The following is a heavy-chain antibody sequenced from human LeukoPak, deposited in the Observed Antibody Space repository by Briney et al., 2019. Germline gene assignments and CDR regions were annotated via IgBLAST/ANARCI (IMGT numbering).Heavy chain of an antibody. CDR2: ISSSSSTI. CDR1: GFTFGSYS. Sequence: PGGSLRLSCAASGFTFGSYSMNWVRQAPGKGLEWVSYISSSSSTIYYADSVKGRFTISRDNAKNSLYLQMNSLRAEDTAVYYCARDGIVVNGAFDIWGQGTMVTVSS. J-gene: IGHJ3*02. CDR3: ARDGIVVNGAFDI. V-gene: IGHV3-48*01. D-gene: IGHD3-22*01.